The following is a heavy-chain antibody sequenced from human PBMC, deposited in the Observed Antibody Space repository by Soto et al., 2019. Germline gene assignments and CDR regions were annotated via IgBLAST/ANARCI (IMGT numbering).Heavy chain of an antibody. J-gene: IGHJ4*02. CDR3: ARDRPSTVVARFDY. CDR2: INAGNGNT. D-gene: IGHD4-17*01. V-gene: IGHV1-3*01. Sequence: ASVKVSCKASGYTFTSYAMHWVRQAPGQRLEWMGWINAGNGNTKYSQKFQGRVTITRDTSASTAYMELSSLRSEDTVVYYCARDRPSTVVARFDYWGQGTLVTVSS. CDR1: GYTFTSYA.